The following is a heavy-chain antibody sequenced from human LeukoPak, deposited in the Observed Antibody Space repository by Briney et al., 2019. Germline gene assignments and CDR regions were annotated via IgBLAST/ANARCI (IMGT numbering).Heavy chain of an antibody. V-gene: IGHV3-21*04. Sequence: GGSLRLSCAASGFTFSSYSMNWVRQAPGKGLEWVSSISSSSSYIYYADSVKGRFTISRDNAKNSLYLQMNSLRAEDTAVYYCAKVNVWGSYRPGLYYYYYMDVWGKGTTVTISS. CDR3: AKVNVWGSYRPGLYYYYYMDV. D-gene: IGHD3-16*02. CDR1: GFTFSSYS. CDR2: ISSSSSYI. J-gene: IGHJ6*03.